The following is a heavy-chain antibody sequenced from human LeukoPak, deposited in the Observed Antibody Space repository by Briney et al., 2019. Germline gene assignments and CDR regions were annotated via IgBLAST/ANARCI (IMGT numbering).Heavy chain of an antibody. CDR2: INHSGST. V-gene: IGHV4-34*01. Sequence: PSETLSLTCAVYGGSFSGYYWSWIRQPPGKGLEWIGEINHSGSTNYNPSLKSRVTISVDTSKNQFSLKLSSVTAADTAVYYCASVGYCSGGSCYSDVWGQGTLVTVSS. D-gene: IGHD2-15*01. J-gene: IGHJ4*02. CDR3: ASVGYCSGGSCYSDV. CDR1: GGSFSGYY.